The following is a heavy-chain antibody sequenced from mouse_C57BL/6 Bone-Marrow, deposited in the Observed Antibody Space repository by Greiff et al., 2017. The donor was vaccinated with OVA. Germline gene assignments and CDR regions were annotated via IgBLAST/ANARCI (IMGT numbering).Heavy chain of an antibody. CDR3: ARDVITPYYAMDY. CDR1: GFTFSDFY. Sequence: EVQGVESGGGLVQSGRSLRLSCATSGFTFSDFYMEWVRQAPGKGLEWIAASRNKANDYTTEYSASVKGRFIVSRDTSQSILYLQMNALRAEDTAIYYCARDVITPYYAMDYWGQGTSVTVSS. V-gene: IGHV7-1*01. J-gene: IGHJ4*01. D-gene: IGHD1-1*01. CDR2: SRNKANDYTT.